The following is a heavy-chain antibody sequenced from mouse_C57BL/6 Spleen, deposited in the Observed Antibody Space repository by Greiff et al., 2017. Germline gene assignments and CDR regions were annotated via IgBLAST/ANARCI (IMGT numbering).Heavy chain of an antibody. V-gene: IGHV1-82*01. J-gene: IGHJ2*01. CDR3: ARTGVVADYFDY. CDR2: IYPGDGDT. Sequence: VQLQQSGPELVKPGASVKISCKASGYAFSSSWMNWVKQRPGKGLEWIGRIYPGDGDTNYNGKFKGKATLTADKSSSTAYMQLSSLTAEDSAVYFGARTGVVADYFDYWGQGTTLTVAS. CDR1: GYAFSSSW. D-gene: IGHD1-1*01.